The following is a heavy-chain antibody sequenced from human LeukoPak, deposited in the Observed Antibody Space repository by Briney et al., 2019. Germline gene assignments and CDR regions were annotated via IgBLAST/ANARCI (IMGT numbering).Heavy chain of an antibody. CDR3: ASDPPRITISEGY. D-gene: IGHD3-3*01. V-gene: IGHV1-69*02. CDR1: GGTFSSYT. CDR2: IIPILGIA. J-gene: IGHJ4*02. Sequence: ASVKVSCXASGGTFSSYTISWVRQAPGQGLEWMGRIIPILGIANYAQKFQGRVTITADKSTSTAYMELSSLRSEDTAVYYYASDPPRITISEGYWGQGTLVTVSS.